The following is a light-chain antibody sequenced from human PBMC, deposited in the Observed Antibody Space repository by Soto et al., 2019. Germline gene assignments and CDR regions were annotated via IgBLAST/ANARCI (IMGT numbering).Light chain of an antibody. J-gene: IGLJ1*01. CDR3: SSYTDSNTLEYV. CDR2: EVY. CDR1: SSDVGTYNY. Sequence: QSALTQPRSVSGPPGQSVSISCSGTSSDVGTYNYVSWYQQHPGTAPKLMIYEVYNRPSGVSNRFSGSKSGNTASLTISGLQAEDEADYYCSSYTDSNTLEYVFGTGTKVTVL. V-gene: IGLV2-14*01.